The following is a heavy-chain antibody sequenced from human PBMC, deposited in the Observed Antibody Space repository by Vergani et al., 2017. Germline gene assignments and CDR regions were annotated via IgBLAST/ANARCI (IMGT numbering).Heavy chain of an antibody. D-gene: IGHD2-2*01. V-gene: IGHV1-69*01. Sequence: QVPLVQSGAEVKKPGSSVKVSCKASGGTFSSYAISWVRQAPGQGLEWMGGIIPIFGTANYAQKFQGRVTITADESTSTAYMELSSLRSEDTAVYYCALGYCSSTSCSAQGYYGMDVWGQGTTVTVSS. J-gene: IGHJ6*02. CDR2: IIPIFGTA. CDR1: GGTFSSYA. CDR3: ALGYCSSTSCSAQGYYGMDV.